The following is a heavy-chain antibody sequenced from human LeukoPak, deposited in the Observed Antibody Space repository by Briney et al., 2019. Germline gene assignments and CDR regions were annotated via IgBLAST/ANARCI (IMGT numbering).Heavy chain of an antibody. Sequence: SETLSLTCTVSGGSINNYYWSWIRQPPGKGLEWIGEINHSGSTNYNPSLKSRVTISVDTSKNQFSLKLSSVTAADTAVYYCARGVATTRGKVRFDPWGQGTLVTVSS. CDR3: ARGVATTRGKVRFDP. CDR2: INHSGST. CDR1: GGSINNYY. V-gene: IGHV4-34*01. J-gene: IGHJ5*02. D-gene: IGHD5-12*01.